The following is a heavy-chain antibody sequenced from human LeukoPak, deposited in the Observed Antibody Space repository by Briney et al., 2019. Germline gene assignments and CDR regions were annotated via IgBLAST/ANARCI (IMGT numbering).Heavy chain of an antibody. J-gene: IGHJ4*02. V-gene: IGHV1-69*04. CDR3: ARESSSLHYFDY. Sequence: SVKVSCKASGGTFSSYTISWVRQAPGQGLEWMGKIIPILGIANYAQKFQGRVTITADKSTSTAYMELSSLRSEDTAVYYCARESSSLHYFDYWGQGTLVTVSS. CDR2: IIPILGIA. D-gene: IGHD6-13*01. CDR1: GGTFSSYT.